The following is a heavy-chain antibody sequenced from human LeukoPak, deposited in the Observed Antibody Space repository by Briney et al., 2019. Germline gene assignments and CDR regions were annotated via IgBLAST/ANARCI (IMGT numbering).Heavy chain of an antibody. CDR2: IYYSGST. CDR1: GGSISSGGYY. D-gene: IGHD6-13*01. J-gene: IGHJ4*02. Sequence: SETLSLTCTVSGGSISSGGYYWSWIRQPPGKGLEWIGYIYYSGSTFYNPSLKSRPTISADTSKNQFSLKLNSVTAADTAVYYCAREAAAGNYFDYWGQGTPVTVSS. CDR3: AREAAAGNYFDY. V-gene: IGHV4-30-4*08.